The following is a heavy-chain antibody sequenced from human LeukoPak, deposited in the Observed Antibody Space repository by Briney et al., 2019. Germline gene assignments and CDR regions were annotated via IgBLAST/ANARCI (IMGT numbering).Heavy chain of an antibody. CDR3: ARYQLDAFDI. Sequence: GGSLRLSCAASGFTVSSNYTNWVRQAPGKGLEWVSVIYSGGSTYYADSVKGRFTISRDNSKNTLYLQMNSLRAEDTAVYYCARYQLDAFDIWGQGTMVTVSS. CDR2: IYSGGST. V-gene: IGHV3-53*01. D-gene: IGHD5-24*01. J-gene: IGHJ3*02. CDR1: GFTVSSNY.